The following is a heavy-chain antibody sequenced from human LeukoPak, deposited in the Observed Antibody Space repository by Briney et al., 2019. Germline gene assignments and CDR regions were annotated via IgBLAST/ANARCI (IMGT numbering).Heavy chain of an antibody. CDR1: GFTFDDYT. V-gene: IGHV3-43*01. D-gene: IGHD3-22*01. J-gene: IGHJ4*02. Sequence: GGSLRLSCAASGFTFDDYTMHWVRQAPGKGLEWVSLISWDGGSTYYAGSVKGRFTISRDNSKNSLYLQMNSLRTEDIALYYCAKAKNPYYYDSSGYYSLDYWGQGTLVTVSS. CDR2: ISWDGGST. CDR3: AKAKNPYYYDSSGYYSLDY.